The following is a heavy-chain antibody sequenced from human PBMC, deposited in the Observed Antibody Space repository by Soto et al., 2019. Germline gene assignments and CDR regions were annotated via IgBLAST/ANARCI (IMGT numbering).Heavy chain of an antibody. CDR1: GFTFSDYY. Sequence: PGRSLRLSCEASGFTFSDYYMNWIRQAPGKGLEWVSYISSGGNMISYADSVKGRFTISRDNDKNSLFLQMNSLRGEDTAVYYCASAWGPRNPLGSWGQGTLVTVSS. J-gene: IGHJ5*02. CDR2: ISSGGNMI. D-gene: IGHD3-16*01. V-gene: IGHV3-11*01. CDR3: ASAWGPRNPLGS.